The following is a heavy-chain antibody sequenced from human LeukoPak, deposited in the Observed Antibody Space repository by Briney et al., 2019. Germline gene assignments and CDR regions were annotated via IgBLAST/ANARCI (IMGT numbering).Heavy chain of an antibody. J-gene: IGHJ5*02. V-gene: IGHV1-8*01. CDR2: MNPNSGNT. Sequence: ASVKVSCKASGYTFTNYYMHWVRQATGQGLEWMGWMNPNSGNTGYAQKFQGRVFITRNTSISTAYMELSSLRSDDTAVYYCARDGRGSRSSWFDPWGQGTLVIVSS. CDR3: ARDGRGSRSSWFDP. D-gene: IGHD3-10*01. CDR1: GYTFTNYY.